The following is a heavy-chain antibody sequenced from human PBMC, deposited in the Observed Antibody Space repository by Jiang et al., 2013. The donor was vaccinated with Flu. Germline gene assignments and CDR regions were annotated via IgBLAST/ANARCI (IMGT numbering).Heavy chain of an antibody. CDR2: IIPIFGTA. CDR1: GGTFSSYA. CDR3: ARVERLLWFGELLEGWFDP. J-gene: IGHJ5*02. V-gene: IGHV1-69*01. D-gene: IGHD3-10*01. Sequence: EVKKPGSSVKVSCKASGGTFSSYAISWVRQAPGQGLEWMGGIIPIFGTANYAQKFQGRATITADESTSTAYMELSSLRSEDTAVYYCARVERLLWFGELLEGWFDPWGQGTLVTVSS.